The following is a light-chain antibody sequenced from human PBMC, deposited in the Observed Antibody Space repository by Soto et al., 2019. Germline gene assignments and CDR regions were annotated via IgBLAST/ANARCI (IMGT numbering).Light chain of an antibody. CDR3: QQINTFPFT. Sequence: IQLSQSPSSLSASVGDRVTITCRASQGIGSYLAWYQQKPGKAPKLLIYVASTLQSGVPSRFSGSGSGTGFTLTISSLQPEDFASYYCQQINTFPFTFGGGTKVDIK. V-gene: IGKV1-9*01. CDR2: VAS. J-gene: IGKJ4*01. CDR1: QGIGSY.